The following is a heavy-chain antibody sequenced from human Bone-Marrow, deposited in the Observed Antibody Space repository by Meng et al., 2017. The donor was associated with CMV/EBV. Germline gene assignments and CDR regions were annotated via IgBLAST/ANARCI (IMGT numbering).Heavy chain of an antibody. CDR3: AREASSYYYYGMDV. V-gene: IGHV4-30-4*08. CDR1: GGSISSGDYY. Sequence: LRLYCTVSGGSISSGDYYWSWIRQPPGEGLEWIGYIYYSGSTYYNPSLKSRVTISVDTSKHQFSLKLSSVTAEDTAVYYCAREASSYYYYGMDVWGQGTTVTVSS. CDR2: IYYSGST. J-gene: IGHJ6*02.